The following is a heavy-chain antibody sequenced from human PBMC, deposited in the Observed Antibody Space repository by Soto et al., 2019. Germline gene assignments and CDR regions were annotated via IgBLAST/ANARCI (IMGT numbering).Heavy chain of an antibody. CDR3: ARVIRGAYYNSPLDT. Sequence: ASVKVSCKASGYTFTGYFMHWVRQAPGQGLEWMGWISPYSGGADYAQSFQGRVTMTRDTSISTVYMELSRLRFDDTAVYYCARVIRGAYYNSPLDTWGQGAVVTVSS. J-gene: IGHJ5*02. V-gene: IGHV1-2*02. D-gene: IGHD3-10*01. CDR2: ISPYSGGA. CDR1: GYTFTGYF.